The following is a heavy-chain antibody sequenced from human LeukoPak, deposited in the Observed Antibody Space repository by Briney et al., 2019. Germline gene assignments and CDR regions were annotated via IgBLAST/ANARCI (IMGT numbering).Heavy chain of an antibody. CDR3: ASASMVRGG. D-gene: IGHD3-10*01. V-gene: IGHV1-69*04. J-gene: IGHJ4*02. Sequence: GASVKVSCKASGGTSSSYAISWVRQAPGQGLEWMGRIIPILGIANYAQKFQGRVTITADKSTSTAYMELSSLRSEDTAVYYCASASMVRGGWGQGTLVTVSS. CDR2: IIPILGIA. CDR1: GGTSSSYA.